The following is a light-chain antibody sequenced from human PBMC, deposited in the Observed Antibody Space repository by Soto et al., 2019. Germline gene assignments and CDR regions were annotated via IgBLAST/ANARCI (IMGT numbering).Light chain of an antibody. CDR2: RAS. Sequence: EIVMTQSPATLSVSPGGSATLSCSASQHVSSNLAWYRQKPGQPATLLIYRASTRATGIPATFGGSGSGTEHTLTISSLQSEDFAVYYCQQYNKWPYTFGQGSKLEI. CDR3: QQYNKWPYT. V-gene: IGKV3-15*01. J-gene: IGKJ2*01. CDR1: QHVSSN.